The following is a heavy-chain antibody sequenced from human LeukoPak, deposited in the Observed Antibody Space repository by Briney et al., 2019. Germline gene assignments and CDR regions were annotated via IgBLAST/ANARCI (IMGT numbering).Heavy chain of an antibody. V-gene: IGHV4-34*01. CDR3: AGYSGYDWGDDY. CDR1: GGSFSGYY. Sequence: SETLSLTCAVYGGSFSGYYWSWIRQPPGKGLEWIGEINHSGSTNYNPSLKSRVTISVDTSKNQFPLKLSSVTAADTAVYYCAGYSGYDWGDDYWGQGTLVTVSS. J-gene: IGHJ4*02. CDR2: INHSGST. D-gene: IGHD5-12*01.